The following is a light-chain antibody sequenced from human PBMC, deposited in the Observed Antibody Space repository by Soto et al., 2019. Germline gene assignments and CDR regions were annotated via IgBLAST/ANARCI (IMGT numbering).Light chain of an antibody. CDR1: RSDVGGYNY. CDR2: EVS. CDR3: SSYISSSTPYV. V-gene: IGLV2-14*01. J-gene: IGLJ1*01. Sequence: QSALTQPASVSGSPGQSITISCTGTRSDVGGYNYVSWYQQHPGKAPKLMIYEVSNRPSGVSNRFSGSKSRNTASLTISGLQAEDEGDYYCSSYISSSTPYVFGTGTMLAVL.